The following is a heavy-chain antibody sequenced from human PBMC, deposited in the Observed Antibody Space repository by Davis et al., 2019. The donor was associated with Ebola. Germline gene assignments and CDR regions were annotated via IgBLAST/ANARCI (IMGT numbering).Heavy chain of an antibody. V-gene: IGHV4-59*01. CDR3: ARRQGSKFDS. CDR2: IYYSGST. J-gene: IGHJ4*02. Sequence: SETLSPTCTVSGDSISSYYWSWIRQPPGKGLEWIGYIYYSGSTSYSPSLKSRVTISVDTSKNHFSLKLLSVTAADTAVYYCARRQGSKFDSWGQGTLVTVSS. CDR1: GDSISSYY.